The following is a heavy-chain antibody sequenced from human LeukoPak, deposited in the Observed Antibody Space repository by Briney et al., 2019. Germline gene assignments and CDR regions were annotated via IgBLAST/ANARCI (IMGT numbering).Heavy chain of an antibody. CDR2: IRYDGSNK. D-gene: IGHD6-6*01. CDR1: GFTFSSYG. V-gene: IGHV3-30*02. J-gene: IGHJ5*02. CDR3: AREWSSSSGKWFDP. Sequence: PGGSLRLSCAASGFTFSSYGMHWVRQAPGKGLEWVAFIRYDGSNKYYADSVKGRFTISRDNSKNTLYLQMNSLRAEDTAVYYCAREWSSSSGKWFDPWGQGTLVTVSS.